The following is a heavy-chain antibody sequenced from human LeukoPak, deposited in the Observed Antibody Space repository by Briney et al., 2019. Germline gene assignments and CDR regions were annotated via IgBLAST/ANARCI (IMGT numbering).Heavy chain of an antibody. V-gene: IGHV3-9*01. CDR3: ARNLYRDSISPFDY. CDR1: GFTFGDYA. D-gene: IGHD4-17*01. CDR2: ISWNTDNI. J-gene: IGHJ4*02. Sequence: GGSLRLSCAASGFTFGDYAMHWVRQAPGKGLEWVSGISWNTDNIIYADSVKGRFTISRDNAKNSLYLQMNSLRAEDTALYYCARNLYRDSISPFDYWGQGTLVTVSS.